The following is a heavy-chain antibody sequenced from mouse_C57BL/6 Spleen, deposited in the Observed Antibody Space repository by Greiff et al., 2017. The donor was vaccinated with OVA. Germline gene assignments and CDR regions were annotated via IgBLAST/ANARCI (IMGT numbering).Heavy chain of an antibody. D-gene: IGHD1-1*01. CDR2: ISSGSSTI. CDR3: ARRDYYGSSEAMDY. J-gene: IGHJ4*01. CDR1: GFTFSDYG. V-gene: IGHV5-17*01. Sequence: EVQGVESGGGLVKPGGSLKLSCAASGFTFSDYGMHWVRQAPEKGLEWVAYISSGSSTIYYADTVKGRFTISRDNAKNTLFLQMTSLRSEDTAMYYCARRDYYGSSEAMDYWGQGTSVTVSS.